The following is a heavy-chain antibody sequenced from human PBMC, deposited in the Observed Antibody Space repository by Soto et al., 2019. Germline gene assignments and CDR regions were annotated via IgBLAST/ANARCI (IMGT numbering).Heavy chain of an antibody. CDR3: ARGAYVWGSYRYRSWVDY. CDR1: GYSFTSYW. D-gene: IGHD3-16*02. Sequence: GESLKISCKGSGYSFTSYWIGWVRQMPGKGLEWMGIIYPGDSDTRYSPSFQGQVTISADKSISTAYLQWSSLKASDTAMYYCARGAYVWGSYRYRSWVDYWGQGTLVTVSS. J-gene: IGHJ4*02. V-gene: IGHV5-51*01. CDR2: IYPGDSDT.